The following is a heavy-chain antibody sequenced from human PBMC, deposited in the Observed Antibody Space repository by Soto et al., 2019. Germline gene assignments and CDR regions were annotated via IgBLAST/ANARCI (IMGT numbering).Heavy chain of an antibody. CDR2: IYYSGST. CDR3: ARVRSYYNVGLDY. J-gene: IGHJ4*02. Sequence: SETLSLTCTVSGGSISSGGYYWSWIRQHPGKGLEWIGYIYYSGSTYYNPSLKSRVTISVDTSKNQFSLKLSSVTAADTAVYYCARVRSYYNVGLDYWGQGTLDPVSP. D-gene: IGHD3-10*01. CDR1: GGSISSGGYY. V-gene: IGHV4-31*03.